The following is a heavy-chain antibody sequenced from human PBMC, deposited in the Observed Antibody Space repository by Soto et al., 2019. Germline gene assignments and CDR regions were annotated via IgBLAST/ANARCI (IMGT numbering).Heavy chain of an antibody. Sequence: GASVKVSCKASGGTFSSYAISWVRQAPGPGLEWMGGIIPIFGTANYAQKFQGRVTITADKSTSTAYMELGSLRSEDTAVYYCARDSASSGWYTFRWFDPWGQGTLVTVSS. J-gene: IGHJ5*02. V-gene: IGHV1-69*06. CDR3: ARDSASSGWYTFRWFDP. D-gene: IGHD6-19*01. CDR2: IIPIFGTA. CDR1: GGTFSSYA.